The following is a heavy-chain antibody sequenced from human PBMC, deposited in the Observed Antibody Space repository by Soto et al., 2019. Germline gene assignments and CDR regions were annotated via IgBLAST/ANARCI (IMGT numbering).Heavy chain of an antibody. CDR3: ARKPYAAPDSMDV. Sequence: QVQLQQAGPGLVKPSGTLFLTCVVSGGSITPGNWWSLVRQPPGKGLEWTGEIYHSGSTTYNPALRTRVTITVDKYKKQPARKVTSVTAADTAVYYCARKPYAAPDSMDVWCQGSTVTVSS. CDR2: IYHSGST. CDR1: GGSITPGNW. V-gene: IGHV4-4*02. J-gene: IGHJ6*01. D-gene: IGHD2-15*01.